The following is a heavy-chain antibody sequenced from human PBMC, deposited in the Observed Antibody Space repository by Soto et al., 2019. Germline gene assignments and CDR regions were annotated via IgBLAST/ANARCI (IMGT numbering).Heavy chain of an antibody. CDR3: ARFGYTYGALDY. J-gene: IGHJ4*02. CDR2: ISSISDYI. Sequence: GGALRLSCEAFGFSFSDYTMNWVSQAPGKGLEWVESISSISDYIYYAASVKGRFTISRDNAKKSLYLQLNSLRAEDTAVYYCARFGYTYGALDYWGLGTLVTVSS. V-gene: IGHV3-21*01. D-gene: IGHD5-18*01. CDR1: GFSFSDYT.